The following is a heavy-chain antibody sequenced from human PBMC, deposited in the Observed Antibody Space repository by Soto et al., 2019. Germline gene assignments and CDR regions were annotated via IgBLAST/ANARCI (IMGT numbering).Heavy chain of an antibody. CDR3: ARDRDPYSRSNLKGNGMDV. D-gene: IGHD6-13*01. J-gene: IGHJ6*02. CDR1: GYTFTSYY. Sequence: ASVKVSCKASGYTFTSYYMHWVRQAPGQGLEWMGIINPSGGSTSYAQKFQGRVTMTRDTSTSTVYMELSSLRSEDTAVYYCARDRDPYSRSNLKGNGMDVWGQGNTVTVSS. V-gene: IGHV1-46*01. CDR2: INPSGGST.